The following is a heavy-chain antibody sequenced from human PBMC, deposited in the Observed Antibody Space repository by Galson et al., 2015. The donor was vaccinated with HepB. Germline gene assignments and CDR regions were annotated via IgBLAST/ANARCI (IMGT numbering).Heavy chain of an antibody. D-gene: IGHD3-16*01. CDR3: ARADREGGAFDI. CDR2: IGTAGDT. Sequence: SLRLSCAASGFTFSSYDMHWVRQATGKGLEWVSAIGTAGDTYYPGSVKGRFTISRENAKNSLYLQMNSLRAGDTAVYYCARADREGGAFDIWGQGTMVTVSS. CDR1: GFTFSSYD. J-gene: IGHJ3*02. V-gene: IGHV3-13*01.